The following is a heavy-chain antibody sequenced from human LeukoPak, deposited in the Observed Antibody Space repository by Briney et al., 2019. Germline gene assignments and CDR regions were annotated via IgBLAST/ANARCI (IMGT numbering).Heavy chain of an antibody. V-gene: IGHV3-15*01. J-gene: IGHJ4*02. CDR1: GFTFSSYS. D-gene: IGHD5-18*01. Sequence: GGSLRLSCAASGFTFSSYSMNWVRQAPGKGLEWVARIIRKSNGGAIHYAAPVKGRFTISRDDSINTLYLQMNSLTTEDTAVYFCAHRDTSLVRVDYWGQGTLVTISS. CDR2: IIRKSNGGAI. CDR3: AHRDTSLVRVDY.